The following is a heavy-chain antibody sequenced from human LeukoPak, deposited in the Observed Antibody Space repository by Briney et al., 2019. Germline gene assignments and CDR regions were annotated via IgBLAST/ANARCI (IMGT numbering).Heavy chain of an antibody. Sequence: PSETLSLTCTVSGGSISSGDYYWSWIRQPPGKGLEWIGYIYYSGSTYYNPSLKSRVTISVDTSKNQFSLKLSSVTAADTAVYYCARDLGKKKGDTVTTSWGQGTLVTVSS. CDR1: GGSISSGDYY. D-gene: IGHD4-17*01. J-gene: IGHJ4*02. CDR2: IYYSGST. CDR3: ARDLGKKKGDTVTTS. V-gene: IGHV4-30-4*01.